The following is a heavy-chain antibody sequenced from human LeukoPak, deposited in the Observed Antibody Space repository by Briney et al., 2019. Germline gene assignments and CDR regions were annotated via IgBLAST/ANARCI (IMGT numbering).Heavy chain of an antibody. Sequence: SQTLSLTCTVSGGSLSSGTFYWSWIRQPGGKGLEWIGRVYTSGSTDYNSSFMSRVTISIDTSKNQFFLKLSSVTAADTAVYYCARVGGYSGSYYYLDNWGQGTLVTVSS. V-gene: IGHV4-61*02. CDR3: ARVGGYSGSYYYLDN. CDR2: VYTSGST. J-gene: IGHJ4*02. D-gene: IGHD1-26*01. CDR1: GGSLSSGTFY.